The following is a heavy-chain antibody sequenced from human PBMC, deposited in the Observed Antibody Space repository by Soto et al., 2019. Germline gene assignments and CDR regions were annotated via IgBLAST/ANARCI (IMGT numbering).Heavy chain of an antibody. D-gene: IGHD2-2*01. V-gene: IGHV3-15*07. CDR1: GFTFSNAW. CDR2: IKSKTDGGTT. CDR3: TTDLELGYCSSTSCYAFDI. J-gene: IGHJ3*02. Sequence: GGSLRLSCAASGFTFSNAWINWVRQAPGKGLEWVGRIKSKTDGGTTDYAAPVKGRFTISRDDSKNTLYLQMNSLKTEDTAVYYCTTDLELGYCSSTSCYAFDICGQGTMVTVSS.